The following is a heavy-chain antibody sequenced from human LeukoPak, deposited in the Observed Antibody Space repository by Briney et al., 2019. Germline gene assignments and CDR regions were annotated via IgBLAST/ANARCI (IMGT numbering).Heavy chain of an antibody. CDR2: IYSGGST. Sequence: GGSLRLSCAASGFTVSSNYMSWVRQAPGKGLEWVSVIYSGGSTYYADSVKGRFTISRDNSKNTLYLQMNSLRAEDTAVYYCAREGYSSSWYENWFDPWGQGTLVTVSS. D-gene: IGHD6-13*01. J-gene: IGHJ5*02. CDR1: GFTVSSNY. V-gene: IGHV3-66*01. CDR3: AREGYSSSWYENWFDP.